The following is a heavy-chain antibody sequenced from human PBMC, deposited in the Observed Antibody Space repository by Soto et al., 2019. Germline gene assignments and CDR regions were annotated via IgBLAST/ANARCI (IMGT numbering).Heavy chain of an antibody. CDR1: GGSISSYY. CDR2: IYYSGST. J-gene: IGHJ5*02. Sequence: PSETLSLTCTVSGGSISSYYWSWIRQPPGKGLEWIGYIYYSGSTNYNPSLKSRVTISVDTSKNQFSLKLSSVTAADTAVYYCARGDFWSGYSLYNWFDPWGQGTLVTVSS. V-gene: IGHV4-59*01. D-gene: IGHD3-3*01. CDR3: ARGDFWSGYSLYNWFDP.